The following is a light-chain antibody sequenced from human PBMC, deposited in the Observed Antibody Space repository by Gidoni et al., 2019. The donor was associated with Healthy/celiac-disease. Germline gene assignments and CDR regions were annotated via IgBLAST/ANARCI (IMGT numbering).Light chain of an antibody. V-gene: IGKV1-33*01. Sequence: DIQMTQSPSSLSASVGDRVTITCQASQDISNYLNWYQQKPGKAPKLLIYDASNLETGVPSRFSGSGSGTDFTFTISSLQPEDIATYYCQQYDNHTFXXXTKLEIK. CDR3: QQYDNHT. CDR1: QDISNY. J-gene: IGKJ2*01. CDR2: DAS.